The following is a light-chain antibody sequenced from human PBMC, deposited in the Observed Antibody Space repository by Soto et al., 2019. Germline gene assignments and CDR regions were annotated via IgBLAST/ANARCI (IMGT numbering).Light chain of an antibody. Sequence: EIVMTQSPATLSVSPGERATLSCRGSQSVSSNLAWYQQKPGQAHRLLIYGASTRATGIPARFSGSGSGTEFTITISSLQSEDFAVYYCQQYNNWPPYTFGQGTKLEIK. J-gene: IGKJ2*01. V-gene: IGKV3-15*01. CDR3: QQYNNWPPYT. CDR2: GAS. CDR1: QSVSSN.